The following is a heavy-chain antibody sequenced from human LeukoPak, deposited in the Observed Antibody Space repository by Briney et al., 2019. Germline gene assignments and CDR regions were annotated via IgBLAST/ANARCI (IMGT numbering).Heavy chain of an antibody. V-gene: IGHV3-30-3*01. CDR2: ISYDGSNI. CDR1: GFPFSSYA. D-gene: IGHD1-26*01. CDR3: ARAVDSGSYSGYYEGMDV. Sequence: GRSLRLSCAASGFPFSSYAMHWVRQAPGKGLEWVAVISYDGSNIYYADSVKGRFTISRDNYKNTLYLQMNSLRAEDTAVYYCARAVDSGSYSGYYEGMDVWGQGTTVTVSS. J-gene: IGHJ6*02.